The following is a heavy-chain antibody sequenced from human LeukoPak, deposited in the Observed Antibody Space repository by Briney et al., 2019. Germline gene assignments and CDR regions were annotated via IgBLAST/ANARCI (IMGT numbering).Heavy chain of an antibody. J-gene: IGHJ6*02. Sequence: GGSLRLSCAASGFTSSSYGVHWVRQAPGKGLEWVAVIWYDGSNKYYADSVKGRFTISRDNSKNTLYLQINSLRAEDTAVYYCARVLGITMVRVFRGNGMDVWGQGNRVTVSS. V-gene: IGHV3-33*01. CDR3: ARVLGITMVRVFRGNGMDV. D-gene: IGHD3-10*01. CDR2: IWYDGSNK. CDR1: GFTSSSYG.